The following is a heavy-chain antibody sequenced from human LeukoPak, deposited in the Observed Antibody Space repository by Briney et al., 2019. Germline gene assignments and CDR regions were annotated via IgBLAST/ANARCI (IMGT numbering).Heavy chain of an antibody. V-gene: IGHV1-2*02. CDR1: GYTFSGYY. CDR3: VRDRPHNWFDP. Sequence: ASVKVSCKASGYTFSGYYIRWVRQAPGQGLEWMGLIKPDSGNTKYPQKFQGRVTMTRDTSITTAYMELNRLTSDDTAVYYCVRDRPHNWFDPWGQGTLVTVSS. J-gene: IGHJ5*02. CDR2: IKPDSGNT.